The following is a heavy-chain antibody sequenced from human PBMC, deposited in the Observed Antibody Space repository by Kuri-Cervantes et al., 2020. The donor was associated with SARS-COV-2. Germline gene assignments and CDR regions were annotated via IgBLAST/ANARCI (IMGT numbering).Heavy chain of an antibody. CDR3: AKIAVGVPVVADAFDF. CDR2: INPNGGGT. J-gene: IGHJ3*01. V-gene: IGHV1-2*02. CDR1: GYTFIDYH. D-gene: IGHD2-21*01. Sequence: VSVKVSCKASGYTFIDYHMHWVRQAPGQGLEWMGWINPNGGGTNYAQKFQGRVTMTSDTSIDTAYMELSGLRSDDTAVYYCAKIAVGVPVVADAFDFWGQGTLVTVSS.